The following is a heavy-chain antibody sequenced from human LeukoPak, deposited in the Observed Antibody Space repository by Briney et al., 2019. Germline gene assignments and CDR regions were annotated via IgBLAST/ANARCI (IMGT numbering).Heavy chain of an antibody. Sequence: GASVKVSCKASGYTFTGYYMHWVRQAPGQGLEWMGWINPNSGGTNYAQKFQGRVTMTRDTSISTAYMELSRLRSDDTAVYYCARMHGLSGYWILDTLDAFDIWGQGTMVTVSS. V-gene: IGHV1-2*02. D-gene: IGHD3-22*01. CDR1: GYTFTGYY. J-gene: IGHJ3*02. CDR3: ARMHGLSGYWILDTLDAFDI. CDR2: INPNSGGT.